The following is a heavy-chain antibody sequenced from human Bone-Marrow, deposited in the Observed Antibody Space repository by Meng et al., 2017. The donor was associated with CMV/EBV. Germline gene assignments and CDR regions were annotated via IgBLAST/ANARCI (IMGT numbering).Heavy chain of an antibody. D-gene: IGHD3-3*01. V-gene: IGHV3-13*03. Sequence: GESLKISCAACGFTFSSYDMHWVRQATGKGLEWVSAIGTAGDTYYPGSVKGQFTISRENAKNSLYLQMNSLRAGDTAVYYCARELLFPPDYDFWSGYFIGYYYGMDVWGQGTTVTVSS. CDR1: GFTFSSYD. CDR2: IGTAGDT. J-gene: IGHJ6*02. CDR3: ARELLFPPDYDFWSGYFIGYYYGMDV.